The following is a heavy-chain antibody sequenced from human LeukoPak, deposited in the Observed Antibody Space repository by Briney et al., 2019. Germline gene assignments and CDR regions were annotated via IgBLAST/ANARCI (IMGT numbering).Heavy chain of an antibody. CDR2: INHSGST. V-gene: IGHV4-34*01. J-gene: IGHJ3*02. Sequence: SETLSLTCAVYGGSFSGYYWSWIRQPPGKGLEWIGEINHSGSTNYNPSLKSRVTISVDTSKNQFSLKLSSVTAADTAVYCCARDSYCSSTSCYSGAFDIWGQGTMVTVSS. CDR1: GGSFSGYY. D-gene: IGHD2-2*01. CDR3: ARDSYCSSTSCYSGAFDI.